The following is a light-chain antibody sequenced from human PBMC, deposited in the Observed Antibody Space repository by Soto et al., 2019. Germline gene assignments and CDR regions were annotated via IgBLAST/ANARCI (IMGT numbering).Light chain of an antibody. CDR2: EGI. CDR1: SSTVGGFNV. V-gene: IGLV2-23*01. Sequence: QSVLTQPASVSGSPGQSITISCTGTSSTVGGFNVVSWYQQHPGKAPKVIIYEGIKRPSGVSNRFSGSNSGSTASLTISGLQAEDEADYYCCSYVGATTYVFGTGTKVNRP. CDR3: CSYVGATTYV. J-gene: IGLJ1*01.